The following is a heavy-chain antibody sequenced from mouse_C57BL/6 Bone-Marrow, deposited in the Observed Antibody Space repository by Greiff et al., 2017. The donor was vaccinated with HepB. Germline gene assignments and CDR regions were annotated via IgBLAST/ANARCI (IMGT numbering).Heavy chain of an antibody. CDR1: GFTFNDYY. V-gene: IGHV1-77*01. Sequence: VKLQESGAELVKSGASVKISCKASGFTFNDYYINWVKQRPGQGLEWIGKIGPGSGSTYYNEKFKGKATLTADKSSSTAYMQLSSLTSEDSAVYFCAKTAQATPAWFAYWGQGTLVTVSA. CDR2: IGPGSGST. D-gene: IGHD3-2*02. J-gene: IGHJ3*01. CDR3: AKTAQATPAWFAY.